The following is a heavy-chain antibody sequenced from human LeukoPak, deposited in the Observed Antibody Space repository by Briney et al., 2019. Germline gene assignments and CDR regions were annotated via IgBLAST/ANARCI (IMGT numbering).Heavy chain of an antibody. CDR3: ARASSGNYYYYYYYMDV. CDR2: ISSSSSYI. D-gene: IGHD6-19*01. CDR1: GFTFSSHS. V-gene: IGHV3-21*01. J-gene: IGHJ6*03. Sequence: GGSLRLSCAASGFTFSSHSMNWVRQAPGKGLEWVSSISSSSSYIYYADSVKGRFTISRDNAKNSLYLQMNSLRAEDTAVYYCARASSGNYYYYYYYMDVWGKGTTVTVSS.